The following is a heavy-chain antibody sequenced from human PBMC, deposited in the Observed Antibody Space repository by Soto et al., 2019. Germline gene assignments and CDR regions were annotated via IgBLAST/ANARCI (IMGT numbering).Heavy chain of an antibody. CDR3: AGGGGKRADY. D-gene: IGHD3-16*01. J-gene: IGHJ4*02. CDR1: GYTFTSYD. V-gene: IGHV1-8*01. Sequence: QVQLVQSGAEVKKPGASVKVSCKASGYTFTSYDINWVRQATGQGLEWMGWMNPNSGNTGYAQKFQGRVTMTRNTSKRTADAELGSLRSKATAVYYGAGGGGKRADYWGQGTLVTVSS. CDR2: MNPNSGNT.